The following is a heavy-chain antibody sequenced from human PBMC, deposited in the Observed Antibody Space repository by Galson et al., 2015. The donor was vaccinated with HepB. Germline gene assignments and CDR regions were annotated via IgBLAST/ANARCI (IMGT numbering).Heavy chain of an antibody. CDR1: GYDFTTYW. D-gene: IGHD3-10*01. CDR3: ARRTTMIRGPAAYGLDV. CDR2: IYPGDSET. J-gene: IGHJ6*02. V-gene: IGHV5-51*01. Sequence: QSGAEVTKPGESLKIACQGSGYDFTTYWIAWVRQMPGKGLEWMGIIYPGDSETIYSPSFRGQVTMSGDKSISTAYLQWSSLKASDTGIYYCARRTTMIRGPAAYGLDVWGQGTTVTVSS.